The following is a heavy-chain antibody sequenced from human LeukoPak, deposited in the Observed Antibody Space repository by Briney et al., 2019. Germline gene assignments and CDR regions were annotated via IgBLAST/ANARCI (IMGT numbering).Heavy chain of an antibody. CDR2: INHSGST. J-gene: IGHJ4*02. Sequence: SETLSLTCAVYGGSFSGYYWSWIRQPPGKGLEWIGEINHSGSTNYNPSLKGRVTISVDTSKNQFSLKLSSVTAADTAVYYCARGPTVGLLWFGGYVDYWGQGTLVTVSS. V-gene: IGHV4-34*01. CDR1: GGSFSGYY. D-gene: IGHD3-10*01. CDR3: ARGPTVGLLWFGGYVDY.